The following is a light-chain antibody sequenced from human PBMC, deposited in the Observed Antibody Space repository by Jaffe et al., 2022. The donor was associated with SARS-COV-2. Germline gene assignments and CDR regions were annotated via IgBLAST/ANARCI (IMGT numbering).Light chain of an antibody. Sequence: EIVLTQSPATLSLSPGERATLSCRASQSVSSYLAWYQQKPGQAPRLLIHDASNRATGIPARFSGSGSGTDFTLTISSLEPEDFAVYYCQQRSNWFTFGGGTKLEIK. J-gene: IGKJ4*01. CDR1: QSVSSY. CDR2: DAS. V-gene: IGKV3-11*01. CDR3: QQRSNWFT.